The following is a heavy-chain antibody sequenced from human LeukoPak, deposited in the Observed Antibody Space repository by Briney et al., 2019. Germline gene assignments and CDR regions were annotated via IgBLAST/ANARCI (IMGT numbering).Heavy chain of an antibody. CDR3: AKDLYGSGSYLDY. CDR2: ISGSGGST. J-gene: IGHJ4*02. D-gene: IGHD3-10*01. V-gene: IGHV3-23*01. CDR1: GFTFSSYA. Sequence: GGSLRLSCATSGFTFSSYAMSWVRQAPGKGLEWVSAISGSGGSTYYADSVKGRFTISRDNSKNTLYLQMNSLRAEDTAVYYCAKDLYGSGSYLDYWGQGTLVTVSS.